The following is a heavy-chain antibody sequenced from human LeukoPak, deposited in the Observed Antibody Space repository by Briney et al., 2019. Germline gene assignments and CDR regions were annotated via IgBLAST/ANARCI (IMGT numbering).Heavy chain of an antibody. J-gene: IGHJ5*02. CDR2: IYHSGST. CDR1: GYSISSGYY. CDR3: ARLERYCSGGSCYSTYIWFDP. Sequence: SETLSLTCAVSGYSISSGYYWGWIRQPPGKGLEWIGSIYHSGSTYYNPSLKSRVTISVDTSENQFSLKLSSVTAADTAVYYCARLERYCSGGSCYSTYIWFDPWGQGTLVTVSS. D-gene: IGHD2-15*01. V-gene: IGHV4-38-2*01.